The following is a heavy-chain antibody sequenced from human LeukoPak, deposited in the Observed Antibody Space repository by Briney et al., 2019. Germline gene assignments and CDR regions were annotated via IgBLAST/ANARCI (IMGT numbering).Heavy chain of an antibody. CDR1: EFTFSTYS. V-gene: IGHV3-21*01. CDR3: ARGQQWLVRPSFDY. CDR2: ISSSSNYI. D-gene: IGHD6-19*01. Sequence: PGGSLRLSCAASEFTFSTYSMNWVRQAPGKGLEWVSSISSSSNYIYYADSVKGRFTISRDNAKNSLYLQMNSLRAEDTAVYYCARGQQWLVRPSFDYWGQGTLVTVSS. J-gene: IGHJ4*02.